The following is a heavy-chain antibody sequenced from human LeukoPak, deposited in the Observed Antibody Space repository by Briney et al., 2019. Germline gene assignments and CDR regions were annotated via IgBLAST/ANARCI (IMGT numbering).Heavy chain of an antibody. CDR2: IIPIFGTA. Sequence: SVKVSCKASGGTFSSYAISWVRQAPGQGLEWMGGIIPIFGTANYAQKFQGRVTITTDESTSTAYMELSSLRSEDTAVYYCARSGSHYYYYSYMAVWGKGTTVTVSS. CDR3: ARSGSHYYYYSYMAV. CDR1: GGTFSSYA. D-gene: IGHD1-26*01. J-gene: IGHJ6*03. V-gene: IGHV1-69*05.